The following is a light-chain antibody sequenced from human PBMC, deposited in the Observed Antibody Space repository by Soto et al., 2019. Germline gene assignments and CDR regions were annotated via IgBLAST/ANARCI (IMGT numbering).Light chain of an antibody. V-gene: IGKV1-39*01. J-gene: IGKJ1*01. CDR3: QRSDDTPPWT. Sequence: DIQMTQSPSSLSASVGDRVTIACRASQRISRSLSWYQQKPGTAPKVLIYAASNLQSGVPSRFSGSGSGTDFTLTISGLQPEDSATYYCQRSDDTPPWTFGQGTKVEIK. CDR1: QRISRS. CDR2: AAS.